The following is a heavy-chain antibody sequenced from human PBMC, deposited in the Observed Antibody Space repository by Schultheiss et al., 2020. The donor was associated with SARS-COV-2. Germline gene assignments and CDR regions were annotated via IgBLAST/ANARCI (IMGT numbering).Heavy chain of an antibody. D-gene: IGHD2-15*01. J-gene: IGHJ5*02. CDR3: AKDRSCSGGGCSVVNWFDP. CDR2: ISWNSGSI. V-gene: IGHV3-9*01. Sequence: GGSLRLSCAASGFTFDDYAMHWVRQAPGKGLEWVSGISWNSGSIGYADSVKGRFTISRDNSKNTLYLQMNSLRAEDTAVYYCAKDRSCSGGGCSVVNWFDPWGQGTLVTVSS. CDR1: GFTFDDYA.